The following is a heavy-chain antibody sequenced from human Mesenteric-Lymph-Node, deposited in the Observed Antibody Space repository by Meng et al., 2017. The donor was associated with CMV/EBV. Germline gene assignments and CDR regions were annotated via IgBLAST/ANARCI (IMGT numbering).Heavy chain of an antibody. J-gene: IGHJ4*02. CDR2: TSYSGSPT. V-gene: IGHV3-48*03. D-gene: IGHD4-23*01. CDR3: ARDDYGGLYFNY. Sequence: GGSLRLSCAVSGFNPNRYEMNWVRQAPGKGLEWVAYTSYSGSPTKYGDSVRGRFTISRDNAKNSLYLEMNSLRAEDTAVYYCARDDYGGLYFNYWGQGTLVTVSS. CDR1: GFNPNRYE.